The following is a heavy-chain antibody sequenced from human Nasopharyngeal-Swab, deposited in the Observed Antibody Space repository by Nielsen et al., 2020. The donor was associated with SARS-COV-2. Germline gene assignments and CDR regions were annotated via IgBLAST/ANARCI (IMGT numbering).Heavy chain of an antibody. CDR1: GFTFSSYD. CDR2: IGTAGDT. Sequence: GESLKISCAASGFTFSSYDMHWFRQATGKGLEWVSAIGTAGDTYYPGSVKGRFTISRENAKNSLYLQMNSLRAGDTAVYYCARASSSNDGAFDIWGQGTMVTVSS. CDR3: ARASSSNDGAFDI. D-gene: IGHD1-1*01. V-gene: IGHV3-13*04. J-gene: IGHJ3*02.